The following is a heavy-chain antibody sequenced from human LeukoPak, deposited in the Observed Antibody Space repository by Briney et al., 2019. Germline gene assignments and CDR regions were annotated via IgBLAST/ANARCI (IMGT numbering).Heavy chain of an antibody. CDR1: GGSISSSNW. CDR3: KIGVIAAAGELDY. Sequence: PSETLSLTCAVSGGSISSSNWWSWVRQPPGKGLEWIGEIYHSGSTNYNPSLKSRVTISVDKSKNQFSLKLSSATAADTAVYNCKIGVIAAAGELDYWGQGTLVTVSS. V-gene: IGHV4-4*02. CDR2: IYHSGST. J-gene: IGHJ4*02. D-gene: IGHD6-13*01.